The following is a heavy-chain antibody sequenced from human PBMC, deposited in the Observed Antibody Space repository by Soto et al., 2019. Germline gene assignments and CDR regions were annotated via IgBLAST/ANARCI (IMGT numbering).Heavy chain of an antibody. CDR2: NDVATDFS. CDR3: AREPHAAADNYYAMDV. Sequence: QARLAQSGAELKEPGASVKISCKASGYIFTSYAIHWVRQAPGQGPEWMGWNDVATDFSKYSQKFLGRVTFTRDTSATTAYMELSSLTFEDTAVYYCAREPHAAADNYYAMDVWGQGTTVTVSS. D-gene: IGHD6-13*01. CDR1: GYIFTSYA. J-gene: IGHJ6*01. V-gene: IGHV1-3*01.